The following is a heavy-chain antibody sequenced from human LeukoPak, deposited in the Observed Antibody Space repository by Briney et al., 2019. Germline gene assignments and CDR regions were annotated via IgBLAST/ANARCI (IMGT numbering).Heavy chain of an antibody. CDR2: IYYSGST. D-gene: IGHD3-10*01. Sequence: TSETLSLTCTVSGGSISSSSYYWGWIRQPPGKGLEWIGSIYYSGSTYYNPSLKSRVTISVDTSKNQFSLKLSSVTAADTAVYYCARGRITMVRGLRSGRYYYMDVWGKGTTVTVSS. V-gene: IGHV4-39*07. CDR1: GGSISSSSYY. J-gene: IGHJ6*03. CDR3: ARGRITMVRGLRSGRYYYMDV.